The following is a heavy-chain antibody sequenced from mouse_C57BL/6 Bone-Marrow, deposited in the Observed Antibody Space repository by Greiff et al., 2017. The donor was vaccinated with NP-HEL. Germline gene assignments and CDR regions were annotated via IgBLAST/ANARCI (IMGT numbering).Heavy chain of an antibody. CDR1: GFTFTDYY. Sequence: EVQRVESGGGLVQPGGSLSLSCAASGFTFTDYYMSWVRQPPGKALEWLGFIRNKANGYTTEYSASVKGRFTISRDNSQSILYLQMNALRAEDSATYYGARYRGLRRYFDVWGTGTTVTVSS. CDR3: ARYRGLRRYFDV. CDR2: IRNKANGYTT. D-gene: IGHD2-4*01. V-gene: IGHV7-3*01. J-gene: IGHJ1*03.